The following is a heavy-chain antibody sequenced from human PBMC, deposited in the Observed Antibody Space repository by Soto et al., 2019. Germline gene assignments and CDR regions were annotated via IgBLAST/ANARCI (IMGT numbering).Heavy chain of an antibody. D-gene: IGHD3-3*01. V-gene: IGHV1-69*06. CDR3: ARVHYDFWSAERGNNWFDP. CDR1: GGTFSSYA. CDR2: IIPIFGTA. Sequence: SVKVSCKASGGTFSSYAISWVRQAPGQGREWMGGIIPIFGTANYAQKFQGRVTITADKSTSTAYMELSSLRSEDTAVYYCARVHYDFWSAERGNNWFDPWGQGTLVTVSS. J-gene: IGHJ5*02.